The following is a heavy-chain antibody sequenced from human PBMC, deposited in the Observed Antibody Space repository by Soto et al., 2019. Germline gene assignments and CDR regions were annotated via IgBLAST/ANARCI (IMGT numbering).Heavy chain of an antibody. D-gene: IGHD5-12*01. V-gene: IGHV3-21*01. Sequence: PGGSLRLSCAASGFTFSSYTMNWVRQAPVKGLEWVSSISTSSRDIYYADSVKGRFIISRDNAKDSLYLQMHSLTTEDTAVYYCARGAVATTFDYWGQGTLVTVSS. CDR3: ARGAVATTFDY. J-gene: IGHJ4*02. CDR1: GFTFSSYT. CDR2: ISTSSRDI.